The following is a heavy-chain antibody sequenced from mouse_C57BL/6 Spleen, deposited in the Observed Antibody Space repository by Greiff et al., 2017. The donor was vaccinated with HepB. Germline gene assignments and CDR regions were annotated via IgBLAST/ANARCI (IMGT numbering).Heavy chain of an antibody. D-gene: IGHD1-1*01. CDR3: ARYPHYYGPSPHAMDY. Sequence: DVMLVESGGGLVQPGGSLSLSCAASGFTFTDYYMSWVRQPPGKALEWLGFIRNKANGYTTEYSASVKGRFTISRDNSQSILYLQMNALRAEDSATYYCARYPHYYGPSPHAMDYWGQGTSVTVSS. CDR1: GFTFTDYY. V-gene: IGHV7-3*01. J-gene: IGHJ4*01. CDR2: IRNKANGYTT.